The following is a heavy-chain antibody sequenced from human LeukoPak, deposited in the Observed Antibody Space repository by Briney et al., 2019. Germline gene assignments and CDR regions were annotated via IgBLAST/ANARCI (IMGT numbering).Heavy chain of an antibody. CDR1: GGSFSGYY. CDR2: INHSGST. V-gene: IGHV4-34*01. CDR3: ARGRGYSSGWYFDY. J-gene: IGHJ4*02. D-gene: IGHD6-19*01. Sequence: PSETLSLTCAVYGGSFSGYYWSWIRQLPGKGLEWIGEINHSGSTNYNPSLKSRVTISVDTSKNQFSLKLSSVTAADTAVYYCARGRGYSSGWYFDYWGQGTLVTVSA.